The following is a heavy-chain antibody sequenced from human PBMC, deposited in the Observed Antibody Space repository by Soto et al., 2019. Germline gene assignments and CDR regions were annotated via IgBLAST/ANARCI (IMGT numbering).Heavy chain of an antibody. V-gene: IGHV4-4*07. CDR3: ARGQRFSDWFDP. J-gene: IGHJ5*02. Sequence: SETLSLTCTITGGAISGYYWTWIRQSDGEGLEWIGRIYSSGSTNYNPSLKSRVTISLDTSMNYFSLRLSSVTAADTAVYYCARGQRFSDWFDPWGQGTLVTVSS. D-gene: IGHD3-3*01. CDR2: IYSSGST. CDR1: GGAISGYY.